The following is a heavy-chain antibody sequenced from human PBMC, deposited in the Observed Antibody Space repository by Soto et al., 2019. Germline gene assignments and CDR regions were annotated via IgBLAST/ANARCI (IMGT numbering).Heavy chain of an antibody. V-gene: IGHV1-18*04. D-gene: IGHD6-6*01. CDR1: GYTFTSYG. J-gene: IGHJ6*02. CDR3: ARDPRGAARPHYYYGMDV. Sequence: ASVKVSCKASGYTFTSYGISWVRQAPGQGLEWMGWISAYNGNTNYAQKLQGRVTMTTDTSTSTAYMELRSLRSDDTAVYYCARDPRGAARPHYYYGMDVWGQGTTATVSS. CDR2: ISAYNGNT.